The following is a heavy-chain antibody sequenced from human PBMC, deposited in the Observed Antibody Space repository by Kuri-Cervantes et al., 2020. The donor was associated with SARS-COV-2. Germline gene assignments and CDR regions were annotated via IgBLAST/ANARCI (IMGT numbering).Heavy chain of an antibody. Sequence: ASVKVSCKASGYTFTSYDINWVRQATGQGLEWMGWMNPNSGNTGYAQKFQGRVTMTRNTSISTAYMELSSLRSEDTAVYYCATAHYDFWSGVFDYWGQGTLVTVSS. D-gene: IGHD3-3*01. V-gene: IGHV1-8*01. CDR2: MNPNSGNT. CDR3: ATAHYDFWSGVFDY. J-gene: IGHJ4*02. CDR1: GYTFTSYD.